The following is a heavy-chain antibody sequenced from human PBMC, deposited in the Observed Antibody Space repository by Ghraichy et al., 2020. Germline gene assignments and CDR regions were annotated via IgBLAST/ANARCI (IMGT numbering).Heavy chain of an antibody. V-gene: IGHV3-7*01. D-gene: IGHD3-16*01. J-gene: IGHJ4*02. Sequence: LSLTCAASGFTFNSYWMYWVRQAPGKGLEWVANIKTDGNGKYYLDSVKGRFTISRDNAKNSLYLQMNSLRAEDMAVYYCASNMWGWGQGTLVTVSS. CDR2: IKTDGNGK. CDR1: GFTFNSYW. CDR3: ASNMWG.